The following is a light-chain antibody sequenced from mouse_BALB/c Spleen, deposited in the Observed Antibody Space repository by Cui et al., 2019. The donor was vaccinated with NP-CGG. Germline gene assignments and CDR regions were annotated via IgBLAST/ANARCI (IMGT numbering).Light chain of an antibody. CDR1: TGAVTTSNY. J-gene: IGLJ1*01. V-gene: IGLV1*01. Sequence: QAVVTQESALTTSPGETVTLTCRSNTGAVTTSNYANWVQEKPDHLFTGLIGGTNNRVPGVPARFSGSLIGDKAALTNTGAQTEDEAIYFCALWYSNHWVFGGGTKLTVL. CDR3: ALWYSNHWV. CDR2: GTN.